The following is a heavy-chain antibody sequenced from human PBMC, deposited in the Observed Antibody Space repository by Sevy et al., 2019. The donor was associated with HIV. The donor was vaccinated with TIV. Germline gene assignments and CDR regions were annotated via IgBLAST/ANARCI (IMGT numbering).Heavy chain of an antibody. J-gene: IGHJ4*02. Sequence: GGSLRLSCAASGFTFSSYGMHWVHQAPGKGLEWVAFIRYDGNNKYYADSVKGRFTISRDNSKDTLYLQMNSLRPEDTAVYYCAKEYSYGYYFDYWGQGTLVTVSS. CDR1: GFTFSSYG. D-gene: IGHD5-18*01. V-gene: IGHV3-30*02. CDR2: IRYDGNNK. CDR3: AKEYSYGYYFDY.